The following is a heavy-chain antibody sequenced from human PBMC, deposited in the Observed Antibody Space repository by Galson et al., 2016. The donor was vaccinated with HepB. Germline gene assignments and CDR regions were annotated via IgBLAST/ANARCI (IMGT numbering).Heavy chain of an antibody. J-gene: IGHJ6*02. CDR1: GFSFSSYA. V-gene: IGHV3-23*01. CDR3: AKGWGISGQENYYGIDV. CDR2: ISGSSYTA. D-gene: IGHD3-16*01. Sequence: SLRLSCAASGFSFSSYAMHWVRQAPGKGLEWVSGISGSSYTAYYADSVKGRFTISRDNSKNTLFMVMNSLRAEDTAVYYCAKGWGISGQENYYGIDVWGQGTTVTVSS.